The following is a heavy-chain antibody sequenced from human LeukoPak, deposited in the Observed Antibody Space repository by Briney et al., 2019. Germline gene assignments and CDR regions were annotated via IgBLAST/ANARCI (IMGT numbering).Heavy chain of an antibody. D-gene: IGHD6-6*01. Sequence: SQTLSLTCTVSGGSISSGGYYWSWIRQHPGKGLEWIGYIYYSGSTNYNPSLKSRVTISVDTSKNQFSLKLSSVTAADTAVYYCARDRYSSSVGYYYYGMDVWGQGTTVTVSS. CDR3: ARDRYSSSVGYYYYGMDV. J-gene: IGHJ6*02. CDR2: IYYSGST. V-gene: IGHV4-31*03. CDR1: GGSISSGGYY.